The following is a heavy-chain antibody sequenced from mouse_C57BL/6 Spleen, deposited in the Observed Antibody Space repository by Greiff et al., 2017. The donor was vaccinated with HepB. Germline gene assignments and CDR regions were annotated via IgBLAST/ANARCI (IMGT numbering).Heavy chain of an antibody. CDR1: GYTFTDYE. CDR2: IDPETGGT. J-gene: IGHJ3*01. CDR3: TREGGIYDGYYKFAY. D-gene: IGHD2-3*01. Sequence: LVESGAELVRPGASVTLSCKASGYTFTDYEMHWVKQTPVHGLEWIGAIDPETGGTAYNQKFKGKAILTADKSSSTAYMERRSLTSEDSAVYYCTREGGIYDGYYKFAYWGQGTLVTVSA. V-gene: IGHV1-15*01.